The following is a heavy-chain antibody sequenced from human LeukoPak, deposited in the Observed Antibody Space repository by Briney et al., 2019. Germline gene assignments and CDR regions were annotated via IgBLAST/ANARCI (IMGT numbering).Heavy chain of an antibody. V-gene: IGHV3-7*01. CDR2: IKHDGSEK. Sequence: GGSLRLSCAASGFTFNNFWMTWVRQAPGKGLEWVANIKHDGSEKYYVDSVKGRFTISRDNAKNSPYLQMNGLRAEDTAVYYCARILTGYDAFDYWGQGTLVTVSS. J-gene: IGHJ4*02. CDR1: GFTFNNFW. CDR3: ARILTGYDAFDY. D-gene: IGHD3-9*01.